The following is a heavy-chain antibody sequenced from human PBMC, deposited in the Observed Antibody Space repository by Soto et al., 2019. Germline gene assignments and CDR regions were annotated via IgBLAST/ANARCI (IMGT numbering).Heavy chain of an antibody. V-gene: IGHV3-30*18. D-gene: IGHD3-10*01. Sequence: GGSLRLSCAASGFTFSSYGMHWVRQAPGKGLEWVAVISYDGSNKYYADSVKGRFTISRDNSKNTLYLQMNSLRAEDTAVYYCAKGLTYYYGSGSYYNDLPSGYWGQGTLVTVSS. CDR1: GFTFSSYG. J-gene: IGHJ4*02. CDR3: AKGLTYYYGSGSYYNDLPSGY. CDR2: ISYDGSNK.